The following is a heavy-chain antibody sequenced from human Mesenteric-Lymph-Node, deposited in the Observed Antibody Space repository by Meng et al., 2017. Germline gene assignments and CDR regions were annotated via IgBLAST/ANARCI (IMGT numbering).Heavy chain of an antibody. Sequence: GESLKISCAASGFTFSSYAMSWVRQAPGKGLEWVSAISGSGGSTYYADSVKGRFTISRDNSKNTLYLQMNSLRAEDTAVYYCAKGDYSGSYSVYWGQGTLVTVSS. CDR3: AKGDYSGSYSVY. CDR2: ISGSGGST. D-gene: IGHD1-26*01. J-gene: IGHJ4*02. V-gene: IGHV3-23*01. CDR1: GFTFSSYA.